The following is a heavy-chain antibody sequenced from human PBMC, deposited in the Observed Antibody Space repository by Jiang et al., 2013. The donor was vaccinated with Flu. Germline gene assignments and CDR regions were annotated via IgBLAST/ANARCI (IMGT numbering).Heavy chain of an antibody. D-gene: IGHD3-9*01. J-gene: IGHJ4*02. V-gene: IGHV2-70*13. CDR1: GFSLSTTGMC. Sequence: TQTLTLTCTFSGFSLSTTGMCVTWIRQPPGKALEWLAVIDWDGDTYYSTYLETRLTISKETSKNQVVLTLTNVDPVDTATYYCARISNIAWFMDYWGQ. CDR3: ARISNIAWFMDY. CDR2: IDWDGDT.